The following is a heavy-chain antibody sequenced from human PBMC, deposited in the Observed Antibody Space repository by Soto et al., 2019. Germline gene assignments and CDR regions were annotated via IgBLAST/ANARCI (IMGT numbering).Heavy chain of an antibody. CDR3: AGEQWLTDFNCCDL. D-gene: IGHD6-19*01. V-gene: IGHV4-59*12. CDR1: GGSISSYY. CDR2: IYYSGST. Sequence: QVQLQESGPGLVKPSETLSLTCTVSGGSISSYYWSWIRQPPGKGLEWIGYIYYSGSTNYNPSLKIRVTISVDTSKLQFSLKLSSVTAADTAVYYCAGEQWLTDFNCCDLWCQGTLVTVSS. J-gene: IGHJ5*02.